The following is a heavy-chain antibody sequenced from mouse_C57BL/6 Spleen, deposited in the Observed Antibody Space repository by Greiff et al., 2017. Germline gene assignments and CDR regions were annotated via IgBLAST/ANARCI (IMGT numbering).Heavy chain of an antibody. CDR2: ISSGGDYI. J-gene: IGHJ2*01. CDR3: TRDNYGYFDY. CDR1: GFTFSSYA. D-gene: IGHD1-1*02. V-gene: IGHV5-9-1*02. Sequence: EVKVVESGEGLVKPGGSLKLSCAASGFTFSSYAMSWVRQTPEKRLEWVAYISSGGDYIYYADTVKGRFTISRDNARNTLYLQMSSLKSEDTAMYYCTRDNYGYFDYWGQGTTHTVSS.